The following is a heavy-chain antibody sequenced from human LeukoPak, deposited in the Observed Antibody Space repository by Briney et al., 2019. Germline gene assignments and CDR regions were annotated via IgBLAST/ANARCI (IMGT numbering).Heavy chain of an antibody. CDR1: GGSISGYY. V-gene: IGHV4-59*01. CDR2: IYNSGST. Sequence: SGALSLTCAASGGSISGYYRSWIRQPPGKGLEWVGYIYNSGSTNYNPSLQSRVTTSADTSTTQFSFKLSSVTAADTAVYYGASGKMYYDFWSRPYYFYRRDVWPQGTSVSV. D-gene: IGHD3-3*01. J-gene: IGHJ6*02. CDR3: ASGKMYYDFWSRPYYFYRRDV.